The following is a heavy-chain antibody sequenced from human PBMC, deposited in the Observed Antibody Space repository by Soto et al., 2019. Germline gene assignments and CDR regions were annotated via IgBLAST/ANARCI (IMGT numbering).Heavy chain of an antibody. CDR1: GYTFTSYD. CDR3: ASLSGYSSSWYVSGDAFPPYYYYMDV. V-gene: IGHV1-8*01. Sequence: ASVKVSCKASGYTFTSYDINWVRQATGQGLEWMGWMNPNSGNTGYAQKFQGRVTMTRNTSISTAYMELSSLRSEDTAVYYCASLSGYSSSWYVSGDAFPPYYYYMDVWGKGTTVTVSS. D-gene: IGHD6-13*01. J-gene: IGHJ6*03. CDR2: MNPNSGNT.